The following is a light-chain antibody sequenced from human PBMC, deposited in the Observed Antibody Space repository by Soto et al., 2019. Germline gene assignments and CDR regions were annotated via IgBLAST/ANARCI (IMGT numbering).Light chain of an antibody. CDR1: SSDIGAYNF. V-gene: IGLV2-14*03. J-gene: IGLJ2*01. CDR2: DVN. Sequence: QSVLTQPASVSGSPGQSITISCTGTSSDIGAYNFVSWYQQHPGKAPKLMLYDVNIRPSGVSNRFSGSKSGNTASLTISGLPAEDDAYYYCTSGTTSTTMIFGGGTKMTVL. CDR3: TSGTTSTTMI.